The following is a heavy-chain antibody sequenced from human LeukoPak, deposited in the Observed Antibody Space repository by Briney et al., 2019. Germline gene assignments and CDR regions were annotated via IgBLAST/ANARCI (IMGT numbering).Heavy chain of an antibody. V-gene: IGHV3-48*02. J-gene: IGHJ3*01. CDR1: GFTFSGYS. CDR2: INSSTSTT. D-gene: IGHD4-17*01. CDR3: ARDSTLTHAWSGYGFDV. Sequence: GGSLRLSCAASGFTFSGYSMNWVRQAPGKGLEWVSYINSSTSTTYYADSVQGRFTISRDNAKNSLYLQMDSLRDGDTAVYYCARDSTLTHAWSGYGFDVWGQGTMVTVSS.